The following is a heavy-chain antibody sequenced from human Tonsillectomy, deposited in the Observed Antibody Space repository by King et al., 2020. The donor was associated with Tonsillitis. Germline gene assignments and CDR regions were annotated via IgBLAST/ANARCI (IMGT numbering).Heavy chain of an antibody. J-gene: IGHJ4*02. CDR1: GFTFDDYT. D-gene: IGHD5-18*01. V-gene: IGHV3-43*01. CDR2: ISWDGGST. Sequence: VQLVESGGVVVQPGGSLRLSCAASGFTFDDYTMHWVRHAPGKGLEWVSLISWDGGSTYYADSVKGRFTISRDNSKNSLYLQMNSLRTEDTALYYCAKESFSQLWSFDYWGQGTLVTVSS. CDR3: AKESFSQLWSFDY.